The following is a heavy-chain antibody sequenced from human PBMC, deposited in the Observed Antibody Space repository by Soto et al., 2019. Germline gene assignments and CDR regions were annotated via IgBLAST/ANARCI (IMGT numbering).Heavy chain of an antibody. D-gene: IGHD6-13*01. CDR3: AKDSSVIAAAGTPSSAKYGMDV. J-gene: IGHJ6*02. CDR1: GFTFSSYA. Sequence: GGSLRLSCAASGFTFSSYAMSWVRQAPGKGLEWVSAISGSGGSTYYADSVKGRFTISRENSKNTLYRQMNSLRAEDTAVYYCAKDSSVIAAAGTPSSAKYGMDVWGQGTTVTVSS. V-gene: IGHV3-23*01. CDR2: ISGSGGST.